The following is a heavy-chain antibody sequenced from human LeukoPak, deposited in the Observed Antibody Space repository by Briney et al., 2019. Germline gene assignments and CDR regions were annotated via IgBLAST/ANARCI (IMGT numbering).Heavy chain of an antibody. V-gene: IGHV3-48*03. CDR3: ARGGAPAFDY. CDR1: GFTFSSYE. J-gene: IGHJ4*02. CDR2: ISSSGSTI. Sequence: PGGSLRLSRAASGFTFSSYEMNWVRQAPGKGLEWVSYISSSGSTIYYADSVKGRFTISRDNAKNSLYLQMNSLRAEDTAVYYCARGGAPAFDYWGQGTLVTVSS.